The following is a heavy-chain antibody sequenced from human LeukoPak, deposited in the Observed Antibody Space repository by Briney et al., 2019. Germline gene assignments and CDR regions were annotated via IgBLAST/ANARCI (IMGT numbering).Heavy chain of an antibody. J-gene: IGHJ3*02. CDR2: IYYSGST. CDR3: AREEYTLDAFDI. CDR1: GGSISSYY. D-gene: IGHD6-6*01. V-gene: IGHV4-59*01. Sequence: SETLSLTCTVSGGSISSYYWSCIRQPPGKGLEWIGYIYYSGSTNYNPSLKSRVSISVDTSKNQFSLKLSSATAADTAVYYCAREEYTLDAFDIWGQGTMVTVSS.